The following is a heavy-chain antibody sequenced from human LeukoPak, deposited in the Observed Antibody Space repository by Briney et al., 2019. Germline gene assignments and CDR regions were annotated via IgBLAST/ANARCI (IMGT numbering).Heavy chain of an antibody. Sequence: PGGFLRLSCAASGFTFDDYGMSWVRQAPGKGLEWVSGINWNGGSTGYADSVKGRFTISRDNAKNSLYLQMNSLRAEDTALYHCAREPQAAAGIGATRGWFDPWGQGTLVTVSS. V-gene: IGHV3-20*01. CDR1: GFTFDDYG. CDR2: INWNGGST. J-gene: IGHJ5*02. D-gene: IGHD6-13*01. CDR3: AREPQAAAGIGATRGWFDP.